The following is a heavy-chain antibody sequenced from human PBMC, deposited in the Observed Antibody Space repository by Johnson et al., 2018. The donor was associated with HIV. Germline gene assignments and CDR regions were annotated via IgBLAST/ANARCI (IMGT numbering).Heavy chain of an antibody. CDR2: IGTAGDT. J-gene: IGHJ3*02. D-gene: IGHD1-26*01. CDR3: ARAGVGAGAFYI. Sequence: VQLVESGGGLVQPGGSLRLSCAASGFTFSSYDMHWVRQATGKGLEWVSAIGTAGDTYYPGSVKGRFTISRENAKNSLYLQMNSLRAGDTAVYYCARAGVGAGAFYIWGQGTMVTVSS. CDR1: GFTFSSYD. V-gene: IGHV3-13*01.